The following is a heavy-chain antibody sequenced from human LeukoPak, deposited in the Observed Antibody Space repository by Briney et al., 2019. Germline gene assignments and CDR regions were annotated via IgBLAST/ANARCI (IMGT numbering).Heavy chain of an antibody. CDR3: ARVRAARILARGTLDWFDP. J-gene: IGHJ5*02. Sequence: GASVKVSCKASGYTFTSYGISWVRQAPGQGLEWMGWISAYNGNTNYAQKLQGRVTMTTDTSTSTAYMELRSLRSDDTAVYYCARVRAARILARGTLDWFDPWGQGTLVTVSS. CDR2: ISAYNGNT. V-gene: IGHV1-18*01. D-gene: IGHD6-6*01. CDR1: GYTFTSYG.